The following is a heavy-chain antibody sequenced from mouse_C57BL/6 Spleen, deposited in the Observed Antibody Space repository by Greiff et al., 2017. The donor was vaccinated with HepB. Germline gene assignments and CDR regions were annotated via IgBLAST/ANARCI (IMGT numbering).Heavy chain of an antibody. CDR1: GFTFSDYG. Sequence: EVHLVESGGGLVKPGGSLKLSCAASGFTFSDYGMHWVRQAPEKGLEWVAYISSGSSTIYYADTVKGRFTIAIDNAKNTLFMQMTSLKSEDTTMYYCASSPIYYGNYGDAIDYWGQGTSVTVSS. V-gene: IGHV5-17*01. CDR3: ASSPIYYGNYGDAIDY. J-gene: IGHJ4*01. CDR2: ISSGSSTI. D-gene: IGHD2-1*01.